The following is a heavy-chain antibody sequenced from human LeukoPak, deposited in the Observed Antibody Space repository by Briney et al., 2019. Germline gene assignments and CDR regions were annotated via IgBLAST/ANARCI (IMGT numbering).Heavy chain of an antibody. CDR2: ISASGGST. Sequence: PGGSLRLSCAASGFTFSFAAMTWVRQGPGKGLEWVSLISASGGSTYYADSVKGRFTISRDNSKNTVYLQMNSLRAEDTALYYCAKVIREVDMSHDYWGQGALVTVSS. D-gene: IGHD5-24*01. V-gene: IGHV3-23*01. CDR3: AKVIREVDMSHDY. CDR1: GFTFSFAA. J-gene: IGHJ4*02.